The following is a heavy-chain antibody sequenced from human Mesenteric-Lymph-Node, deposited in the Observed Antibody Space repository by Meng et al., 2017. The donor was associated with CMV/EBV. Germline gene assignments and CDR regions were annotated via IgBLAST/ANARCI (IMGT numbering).Heavy chain of an antibody. V-gene: IGHV1-2*02. CDR1: GYTFTGYY. CDR2: INPNSGGT. Sequence: ASVKVSCKASGYTFTGYYMHWVRQAPGQGLEWMGWINPNSGGTNYAQKFQGRVTMTRDTSISTAYMELSRLRSDDTAVYYCARGSTGYSSSWYRYWGQGTLVTVSS. J-gene: IGHJ4*02. D-gene: IGHD6-13*01. CDR3: ARGSTGYSSSWYRY.